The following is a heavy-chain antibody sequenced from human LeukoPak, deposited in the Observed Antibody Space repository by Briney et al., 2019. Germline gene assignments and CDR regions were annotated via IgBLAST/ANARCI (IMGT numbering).Heavy chain of an antibody. J-gene: IGHJ3*02. V-gene: IGHV3-30-3*01. Sequence: GGSLRLSCAASGCTFSSYAMHWVRQAPGKGLEWVAVISYDGSNKYYADSVKGRFTISRDNSKNTLYLQMNSLRAEDTAVYYCARVNPVGATGAFDIWGQGTMVTVSS. D-gene: IGHD1-26*01. CDR2: ISYDGSNK. CDR1: GCTFSSYA. CDR3: ARVNPVGATGAFDI.